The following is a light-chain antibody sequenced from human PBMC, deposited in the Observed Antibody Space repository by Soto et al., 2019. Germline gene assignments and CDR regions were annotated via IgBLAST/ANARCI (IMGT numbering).Light chain of an antibody. CDR1: QSVSSN. CDR2: GAS. V-gene: IGKV3-15*01. CDR3: QQYNNWHPGRP. Sequence: EIVMTQSPATLSVSPGERATLSCRASQSVSSNLAWYQQKPGQAPRLLIYGASTRATGIPARFSGSGSGTEFTLTISSLQSEDFAVYYCQQYNNWHPGRPVGLVTIVDIX. J-gene: IGKJ3*01.